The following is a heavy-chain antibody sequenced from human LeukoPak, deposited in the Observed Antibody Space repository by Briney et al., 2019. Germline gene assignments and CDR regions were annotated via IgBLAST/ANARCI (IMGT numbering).Heavy chain of an antibody. Sequence: GGSLRLSCAASGFTFSSYSMNWVRQVPGKGLEWVSCISRRSESISYADSVKGRFTISRDNAKSSLYLQMNSLRAEDTAVYYCAVVGALYYFDYWGQGTLVTVSS. J-gene: IGHJ4*02. V-gene: IGHV3-21*06. CDR2: ISRRSESI. CDR1: GFTFSSYS. CDR3: AVVGALYYFDY. D-gene: IGHD1-26*01.